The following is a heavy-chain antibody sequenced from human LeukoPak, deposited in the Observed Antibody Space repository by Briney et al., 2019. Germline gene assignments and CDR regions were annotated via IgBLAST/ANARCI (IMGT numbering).Heavy chain of an antibody. D-gene: IGHD6-19*01. J-gene: IGHJ5*02. Sequence: SQTLSLTCTVSGGSISSGSYYWSWIRQPAGKGLEWIGRIYTSGSTNYNPSLKSRVTISVDTSKNQFSLKLSSVTAADTVVYYCARGVIAVAGTGWFDPWGQGTLVTVSS. V-gene: IGHV4-61*02. CDR1: GGSISSGSYY. CDR3: ARGVIAVAGTGWFDP. CDR2: IYTSGST.